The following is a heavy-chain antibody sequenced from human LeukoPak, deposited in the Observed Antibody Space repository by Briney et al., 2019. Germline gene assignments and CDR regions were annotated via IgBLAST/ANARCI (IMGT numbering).Heavy chain of an antibody. V-gene: IGHV4-59*01. Sequence: PSETLSLTCTVSGGSISSYYWSWIRQPPGKGLEWIGYIYYSGSTNYNPSLKSRVTISVDTSKNQFSLKLSSVTAADTAVYYCARDYRGYSSDAFDIWGQGTMVTVSS. CDR3: ARDYRGYSSDAFDI. D-gene: IGHD5-18*01. J-gene: IGHJ3*02. CDR2: IYYSGST. CDR1: GGSISSYY.